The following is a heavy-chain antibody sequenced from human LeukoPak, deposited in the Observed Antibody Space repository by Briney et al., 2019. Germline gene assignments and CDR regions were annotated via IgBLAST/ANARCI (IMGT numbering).Heavy chain of an antibody. CDR2: INHSGST. V-gene: IGHV4-34*09. CDR1: GGSFSGYY. D-gene: IGHD3-22*01. Sequence: SETLSLTCAVYGGSFSGYYWSWIRQPPGKGLEWIGEINHSGSTNYNPSLKSRVTISVDTSKNQFSLKLSSVTAADTAVYYCARVRKDSSGYYSYYFDYWGQGTLVTVSS. J-gene: IGHJ4*02. CDR3: ARVRKDSSGYYSYYFDY.